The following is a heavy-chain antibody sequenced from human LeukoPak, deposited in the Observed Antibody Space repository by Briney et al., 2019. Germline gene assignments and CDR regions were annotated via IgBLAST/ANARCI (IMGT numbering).Heavy chain of an antibody. V-gene: IGHV3-21*01. CDR2: TGLSSSYI. J-gene: IGHJ5*02. CDR1: GFSLSIYD. D-gene: IGHD2-15*01. Sequence: PGGSLRLSCAASGFSLSIYDMVWVRQAPGKGLEWIASTGLSSSYIGYADSVEGRFTISRDNGENSVYLQMNSLRAEDTAVYFCARERSYCSGATCSLDLWGQGTLVTVSS. CDR3: ARERSYCSGATCSLDL.